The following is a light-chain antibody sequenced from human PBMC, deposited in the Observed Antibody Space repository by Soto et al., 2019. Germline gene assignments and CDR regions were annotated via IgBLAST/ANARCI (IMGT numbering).Light chain of an antibody. Sequence: QSVLTQPACVSGSPGQSISISCTGTRSDIGGYDYVSWYQQRPGKAPKLMIYEVRYRPSGVSNRFSGSKSGNTASLTISGLQAEDEADYYCCSYTRTSNHYYFGSGTKVTVL. CDR2: EVR. CDR3: CSYTRTSNHYY. CDR1: RSDIGGYDY. V-gene: IGLV2-14*01. J-gene: IGLJ1*01.